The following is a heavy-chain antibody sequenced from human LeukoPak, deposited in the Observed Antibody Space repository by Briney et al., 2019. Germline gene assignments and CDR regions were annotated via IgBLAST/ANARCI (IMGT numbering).Heavy chain of an antibody. CDR3: AKDRDYGDYDFDY. Sequence: GGSLRLSCAASGFTFSSYSMNWVRQAPGKGLEWVSSISSSSSYTYYADSVKGRFTISRDNSKNTLYLQMNSLRAEDTAVYYCAKDRDYGDYDFDYWGQGTLVTVSS. D-gene: IGHD4-17*01. CDR2: ISSSSSYT. V-gene: IGHV3-21*01. CDR1: GFTFSSYS. J-gene: IGHJ4*02.